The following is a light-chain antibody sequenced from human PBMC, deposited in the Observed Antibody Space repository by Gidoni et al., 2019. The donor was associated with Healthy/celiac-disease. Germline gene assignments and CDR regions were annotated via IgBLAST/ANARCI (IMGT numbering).Light chain of an antibody. J-gene: IGLJ2*01. Sequence: SYELTQPPSVYGHPGQTASITCSGDKLGDKYAYWYQQKPGQSPVLVIYQDTKRPSGIPERFSGSNSGNTATLTISGTQAMDEADYYCQAWDTSTGGVFGGGTKLTVL. V-gene: IGLV3-1*01. CDR2: QDT. CDR1: KLGDKY. CDR3: QAWDTSTGGV.